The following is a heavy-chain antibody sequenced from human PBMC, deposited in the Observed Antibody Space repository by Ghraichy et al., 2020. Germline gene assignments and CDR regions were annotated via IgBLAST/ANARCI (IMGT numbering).Heavy chain of an antibody. CDR2: IYFSGTT. CDR3: ATHTSYYDKGDDFYQVGYFDY. J-gene: IGHJ4*02. D-gene: IGHD3-22*01. CDR1: LGSISSHY. V-gene: IGHV4-59*08. Sequence: SQTLSLTCTVSLGSISSHYWSWIRQPPGKGLEWIGHIYFSGTTIYNPSLQSRVTISLDTSRTQFSLKLSSVTAADTAVYYCATHTSYYDKGDDFYQVGYFDYWGQGFLVTVSS.